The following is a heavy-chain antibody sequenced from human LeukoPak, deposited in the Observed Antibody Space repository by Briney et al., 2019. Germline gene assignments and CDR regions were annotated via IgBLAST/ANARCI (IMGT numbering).Heavy chain of an antibody. CDR1: GFTFTNYN. CDR3: VRVRDGYNDAYDI. Sequence: GASVKVSCKASGFTFTNYNLHWVRQAPGQRLEWMGIINPSGGSTNYAQNFQGRVTMTRDTSTSTVYMELSSLRSEDTAVYYCVRVRDGYNDAYDIWAKGQWSPSLQ. D-gene: IGHD5-24*01. CDR2: INPSGGST. J-gene: IGHJ3*02. V-gene: IGHV1-46*01.